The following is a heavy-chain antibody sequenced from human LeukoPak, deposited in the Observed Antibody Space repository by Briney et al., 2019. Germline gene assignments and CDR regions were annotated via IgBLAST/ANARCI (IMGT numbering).Heavy chain of an antibody. CDR3: ARDRNYYYYYYMDV. V-gene: IGHV1-69*13. CDR1: GGTFSSYA. CDR2: IIPIFGTA. J-gene: IGHJ6*03. D-gene: IGHD1-1*01. Sequence: ASVKVSCKASGGTFSSYAISWLRQAPGQGLEWMGGIIPIFGTANYAQKFQGRVTITADESTSTAYMELSSLRSEDTAVYYCARDRNYYYYYYMDVWGKGTTVTVSS.